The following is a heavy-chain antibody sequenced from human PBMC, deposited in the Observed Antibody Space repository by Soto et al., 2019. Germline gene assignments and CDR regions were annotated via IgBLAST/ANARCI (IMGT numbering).Heavy chain of an antibody. CDR2: VYYRGRS. CDR1: GGSVSNSNYY. V-gene: IGHV4-39*01. CDR3: VSQRTSVLTQAYFDY. Sequence: SETLSLTXTVSGGSVSNSNYYWGWIRQSPGKGLEWIGSVYYRGRSYSKSSVKSRVTISVDTSKNQFSLNLNSVTASDTAVYFCVSQRTSVLTQAYFDYWGPGALVTVSS. D-gene: IGHD2-8*01. J-gene: IGHJ4*02.